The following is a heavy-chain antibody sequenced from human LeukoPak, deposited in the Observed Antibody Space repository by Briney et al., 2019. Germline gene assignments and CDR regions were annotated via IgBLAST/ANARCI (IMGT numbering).Heavy chain of an antibody. V-gene: IGHV4-39*07. D-gene: IGHD4-11*01. J-gene: IGHJ4*02. CDR3: ARGGTYSNYVGY. CDR1: GGSISSSSYY. CDR2: INHSGST. Sequence: SETLSLTCTVSGGSISSSSYYWGWIRQPPGKGLEWIGEINHSGSTNYNPSLKSRVTISVDTSKNQFSLKLSSVTAADTAVYYCARGGTYSNYVGYWGQGTLVTVSS.